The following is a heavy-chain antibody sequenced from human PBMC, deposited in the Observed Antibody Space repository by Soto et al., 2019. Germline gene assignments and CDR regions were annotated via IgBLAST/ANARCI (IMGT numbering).Heavy chain of an antibody. D-gene: IGHD6-19*01. Sequence: PGGSLRLSCAASGFTFSRYAMSWVRQAPEKGLEWVSAISVSGGTTYYADSVKGRFTISRDNSKNTLFLQMNSLRAEDTAVYYCAKELTSSGFFDYWGQGTLVTVSS. CDR1: GFTFSRYA. CDR3: AKELTSSGFFDY. V-gene: IGHV3-23*01. CDR2: ISVSGGTT. J-gene: IGHJ4*02.